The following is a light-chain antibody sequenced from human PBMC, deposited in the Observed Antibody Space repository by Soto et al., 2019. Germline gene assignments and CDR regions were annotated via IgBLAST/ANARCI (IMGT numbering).Light chain of an antibody. V-gene: IGLV1-44*01. CDR3: AVWRNNWNGPGV. CDR1: GSTIGSNT. Sequence: QSVLTQPSSASGPPGQRVTISCSGSGSTIGSNTVDWYQQLPGTAPKLLIYSNDQRPLGVPDRFSVSRSGTSASLAISGLQPDDEGIYYCAVWRNNWNGPGVFGGGTKRTGL. CDR2: SND. J-gene: IGLJ3*02.